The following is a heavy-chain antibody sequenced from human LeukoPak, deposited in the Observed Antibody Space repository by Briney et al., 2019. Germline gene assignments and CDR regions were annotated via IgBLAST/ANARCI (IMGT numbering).Heavy chain of an antibody. J-gene: IGHJ6*04. CDR3: ARVLGGLNLGMDV. D-gene: IGHD3-16*01. CDR2: INTNTGIP. CDR1: GYTFTSYA. Sequence: ASVKVSCKASGYTFTSYAMNWVRQAPGRGLEWVGWINTNTGIPTYAQGFTGRFVFSLDTSVSTAYLQIGSLKAEDTAVYYCARVLGGLNLGMDVWGKGTTVTVSS. V-gene: IGHV7-4-1*01.